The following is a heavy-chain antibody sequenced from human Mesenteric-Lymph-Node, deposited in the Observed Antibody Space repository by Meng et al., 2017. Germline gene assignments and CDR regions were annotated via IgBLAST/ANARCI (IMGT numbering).Heavy chain of an antibody. D-gene: IGHD4-23*01. CDR3: ARVDGGNSAGAFDI. V-gene: IGHV3-7*01. CDR2: IKQDGSEK. J-gene: IGHJ3*02. CDR1: GFTFSSYW. Sequence: GGSLRLSCAASGFTFSSYWMSWVRQAPGKGLEWVANIKQDGSEKYYVDSVKGRFTISRDNAKNSLYLQMNSLRAEDTAVYYCARVDGGNSAGAFDIWGQGTMVTVSS.